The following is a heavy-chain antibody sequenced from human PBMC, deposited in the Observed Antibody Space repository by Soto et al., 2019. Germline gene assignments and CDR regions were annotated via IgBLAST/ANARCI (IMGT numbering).Heavy chain of an antibody. J-gene: IGHJ4*02. CDR1: GFTVSRNN. V-gene: IGHV3-53*01. CDR3: ARDRRDGYNYLDY. Sequence: GGSLRLSCAGSGFTVSRNNMSWVRQAPGKGLEWVSVIYSGGTTYYADSVKGRFTISRDNSKNTLYLQMNSLRAEDTAVYYCARDRRDGYNYLDYWGQGTLVTVSS. CDR2: IYSGGTT. D-gene: IGHD5-12*01.